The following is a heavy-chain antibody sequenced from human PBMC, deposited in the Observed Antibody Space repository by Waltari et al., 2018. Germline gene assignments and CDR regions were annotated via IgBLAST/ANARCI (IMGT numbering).Heavy chain of an antibody. CDR2: IHVSEII. J-gene: IGHJ4*02. Sequence: WGRCVRHTQGKGLERMGQIHVSEIINYNPSLESRVTVSRDTSNNQFSLKLTSATAEDTAVYFCARDRGRGLFLDSWGQGILVTVSP. CDR1: W. CDR3: ARDRGRGLFLDS. D-gene: IGHD5-12*01. V-gene: IGHV4-4*01.